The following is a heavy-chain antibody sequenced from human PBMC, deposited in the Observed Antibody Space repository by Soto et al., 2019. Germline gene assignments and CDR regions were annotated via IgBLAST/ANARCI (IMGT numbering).Heavy chain of an antibody. CDR1: GFAFSGYG. CDR2: ISFDGSYT. Sequence: QVQLVESGGGVVQPGTSLRLSCAASGFAFSGYGIHWVRQAPGKGLEWVTLISFDGSYTYYADSVKGRFTISRDNSKNTLFLQMNSLRAKDTAVYYCAKSAATFIYYFDYWGQGTLVTVCS. J-gene: IGHJ4*02. V-gene: IGHV3-30*18. CDR3: AKSAATFIYYFDY. D-gene: IGHD6-13*01.